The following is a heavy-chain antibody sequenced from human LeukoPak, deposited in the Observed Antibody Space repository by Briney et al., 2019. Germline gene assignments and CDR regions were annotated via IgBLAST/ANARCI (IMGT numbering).Heavy chain of an antibody. V-gene: IGHV3-48*04. Sequence: PGGSLRLSCAASGFTFSSYSMNWVRQAPGKGLEWVSYISSSSSTIYYADSVKGRFTISRDNAKNSLYLQMNSLRAEDTAVYYCASPSDGDYGGEDYWGQGTLVTVSS. CDR3: ASPSDGDYGGEDY. CDR2: ISSSSSTI. CDR1: GFTFSSYS. D-gene: IGHD4-17*01. J-gene: IGHJ4*02.